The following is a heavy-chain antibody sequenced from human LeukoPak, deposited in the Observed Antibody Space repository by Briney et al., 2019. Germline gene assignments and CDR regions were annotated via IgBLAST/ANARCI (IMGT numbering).Heavy chain of an antibody. CDR3: ARDTAARASGY. Sequence: ASVKVSCKASGYTFTSYYMHWVRQAPGQGLEWMGIINPSGGSTSYAQKFQGRVTMTRDTSASTAYMELSSLRSEDTAVYYCARDTAARASGYWGQGTLVTVSS. V-gene: IGHV1-46*01. D-gene: IGHD6-6*01. CDR1: GYTFTSYY. CDR2: INPSGGST. J-gene: IGHJ4*02.